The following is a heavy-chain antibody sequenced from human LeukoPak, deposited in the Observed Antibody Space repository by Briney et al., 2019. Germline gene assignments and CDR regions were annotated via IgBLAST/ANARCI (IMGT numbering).Heavy chain of an antibody. CDR1: GGSFSGYY. D-gene: IGHD3-9*01. V-gene: IGHV4-30-2*01. Sequence: SETLSLTCAVYGGSFSGYYWSWIRQPPGKGLEWIGYIYHSGSTYYNPSLKSRVTISVDRSKNQFSLKLSSVTAADTAVYYCARAPVYYDILIYYFDYWGQGTLVTVSS. CDR2: IYHSGST. J-gene: IGHJ4*02. CDR3: ARAPVYYDILIYYFDY.